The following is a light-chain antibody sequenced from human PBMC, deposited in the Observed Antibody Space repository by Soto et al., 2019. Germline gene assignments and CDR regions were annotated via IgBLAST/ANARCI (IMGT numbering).Light chain of an antibody. V-gene: IGKV1-39*01. CDR1: QRIRNY. J-gene: IGKJ1*01. CDR3: QQTDSTPQT. CDR2: AGT. Sequence: DIQMTQSQASLSASVGDRVTISCRSSQRIRNYLSWYQQKQGTAPKLLIRAGTTLQSGVPSRFSGSRSGTDFTITISSLPIEEFATCFCQQTDSTPQTFGQGTNVEI.